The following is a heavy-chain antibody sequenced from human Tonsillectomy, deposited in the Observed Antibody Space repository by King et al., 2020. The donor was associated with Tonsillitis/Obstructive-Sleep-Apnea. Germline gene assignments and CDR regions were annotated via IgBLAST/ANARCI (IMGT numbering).Heavy chain of an antibody. CDR1: GFSLSNIRMG. D-gene: IGHD3-3*01. CDR2: IFSNDEK. CDR3: ARTVCWSGYYANWFDP. J-gene: IGHJ5*02. Sequence: TLKESGPVLVKPTETLTLTCTVSGFSLSNIRMGVSWIRQPPGKALEWLAHIFSNDEKSYSTSLKNRLTISKDTSKSQVVLTMTNMDPVDTATYYCARTVCWSGYYANWFDPWGQGTLVTVSS. V-gene: IGHV2-26*01.